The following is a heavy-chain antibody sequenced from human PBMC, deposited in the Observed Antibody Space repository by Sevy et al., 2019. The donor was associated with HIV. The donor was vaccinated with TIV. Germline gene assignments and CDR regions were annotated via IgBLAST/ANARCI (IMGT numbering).Heavy chain of an antibody. D-gene: IGHD6-13*01. Sequence: SQTLSLTCAISGDSVSSNSAAWNWIRQSPSRGLEWLGRTYYRSKWYNHYAVSVKSRITISPDTSKSQFSLQLNSATPDDTAVYYCARETAGAGAFDIWGQGTMVTVSS. CDR2: TYYRSKWYN. J-gene: IGHJ3*02. V-gene: IGHV6-1*01. CDR1: GDSVSSNSAA. CDR3: ARETAGAGAFDI.